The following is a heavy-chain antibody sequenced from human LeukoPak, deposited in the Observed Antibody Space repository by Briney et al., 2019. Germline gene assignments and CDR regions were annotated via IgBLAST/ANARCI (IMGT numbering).Heavy chain of an antibody. V-gene: IGHV3-23*01. D-gene: IGHD3-10*01. J-gene: IGHJ4*02. CDR3: AKRHYYASGSFYY. Sequence: GVSLRLSCAASGFTFSSYAMTWVRQAPGEGLEWVSVISGSGDDTYYADSVEGRFTISRDNSKSTVYLQMHRLRAEDTAVYYWAKRHYYASGSFYYWGQGTLVTVSS. CDR1: GFTFSSYA. CDR2: ISGSGDDT.